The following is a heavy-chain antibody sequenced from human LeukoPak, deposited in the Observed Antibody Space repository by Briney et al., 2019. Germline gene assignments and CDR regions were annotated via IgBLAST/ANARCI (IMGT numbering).Heavy chain of an antibody. CDR1: GGSITTTDFD. Sequence: SETLSLTCAVSGGSITTTDFDWAWIRQPPGQGFEWIATISSSGKAYYYPSLMSRVTISVDTSKNQFSPDVTSVTAADTGLFYCARFKGGTGFDYWGRGILVIVS. J-gene: IGHJ4*02. CDR2: ISSSGKA. CDR3: ARFKGGTGFDY. D-gene: IGHD1-26*01. V-gene: IGHV4-39*01.